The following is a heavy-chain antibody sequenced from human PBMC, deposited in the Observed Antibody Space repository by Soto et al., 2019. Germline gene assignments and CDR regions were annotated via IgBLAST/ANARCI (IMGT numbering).Heavy chain of an antibody. CDR2: IVVTSGHT. V-gene: IGHV1-58*02. CDR3: VADRDFWSGVMMDV. Sequence: QMQLVQSGAEMKKPGTSVKVSCKTSGFTFDRSAMQWVRQARGQRLEWIGWIVVTSGHTNYAQKFQERFTLTQDMSTNTAYLEVRSRRPEDTAVYYCVADRDFWSGVMMDVWGEGTTVTVSS. D-gene: IGHD3-3*01. CDR1: GFTFDRSA. J-gene: IGHJ6*02.